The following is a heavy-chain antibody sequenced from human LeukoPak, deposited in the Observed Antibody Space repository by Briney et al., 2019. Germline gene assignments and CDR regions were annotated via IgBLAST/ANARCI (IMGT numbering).Heavy chain of an antibody. Sequence: GGSLRLSCAASGFTFSSYAMSWVRQAPGKGLEWVSAISGSGGSTYYADSVKGRFTISRDNSKNTLYLRMNSLRAEDTAVYYCAKAHDFWSGPTYYFDYWGQGTLVTVSS. V-gene: IGHV3-23*01. CDR1: GFTFSSYA. CDR3: AKAHDFWSGPTYYFDY. J-gene: IGHJ4*02. CDR2: ISGSGGST. D-gene: IGHD3-3*01.